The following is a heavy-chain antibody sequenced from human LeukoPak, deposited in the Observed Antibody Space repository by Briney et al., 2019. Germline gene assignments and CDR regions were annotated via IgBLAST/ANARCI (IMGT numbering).Heavy chain of an antibody. CDR1: GYTFTGYY. CDR3: ARDRSTMLRGVTTDY. CDR2: INPNSGGT. J-gene: IGHJ4*02. D-gene: IGHD3-10*01. Sequence: ASVKVSCMASGYTFTGYYMHWVRPAPGQGLEWMGWINPNSGGTNYAQKFQGRVTMTRETSISTAYMELSRLRSDDTAVYYCARDRSTMLRGVTTDYWGQGTLVTVSS. V-gene: IGHV1-2*02.